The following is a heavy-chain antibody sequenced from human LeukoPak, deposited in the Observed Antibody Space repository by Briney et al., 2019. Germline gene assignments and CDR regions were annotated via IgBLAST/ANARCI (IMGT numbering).Heavy chain of an antibody. Sequence: SETLSLTCAVSARSISGYYWNWIRQPPGKGLEWIGNIYYSGTTNYNPSLKSRVTILVDTSKNQFSLELSSVTAADTAVYYCARGPSYDSSFQGFDYWGQGTLVTVSS. J-gene: IGHJ4*02. CDR3: ARGPSYDSSFQGFDY. CDR1: ARSISGYY. D-gene: IGHD6-6*01. CDR2: IYYSGTT. V-gene: IGHV4-59*01.